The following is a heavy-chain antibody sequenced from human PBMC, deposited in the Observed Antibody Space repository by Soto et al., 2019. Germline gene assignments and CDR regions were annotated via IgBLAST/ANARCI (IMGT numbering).Heavy chain of an antibody. J-gene: IGHJ5*02. D-gene: IGHD6-6*01. CDR2: IYYSGST. V-gene: IGHV4-30-4*01. CDR3: ARERPDGARLDP. CDR1: GGSISSGDYY. Sequence: SETLSLTCTVSGGSISSGDYYWSWIRQPPGKGLEWIGYIYYSGSTYYNPSLKSRVTISVDTSKNQFSLKLSSMTAADTAVYYCARERPDGARLDPWGQGTLVTVSS.